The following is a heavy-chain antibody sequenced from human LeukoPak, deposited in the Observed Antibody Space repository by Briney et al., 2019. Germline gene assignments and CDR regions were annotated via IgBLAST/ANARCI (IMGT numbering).Heavy chain of an antibody. CDR3: ARDSARVIRYFDWVLDYYYYYGMDV. CDR1: GFTFCDYY. D-gene: IGHD3-9*01. CDR2: ISSSSSYT. V-gene: IGHV3-11*06. Sequence: GGSLRLSCAASGFTFCDYYMRWIRQAPGKGLGWVSYISSSSSYTNYADSVKGRFTIPRDNAKQSLYLQMNSLRAEDTAVYYCARDSARVIRYFDWVLDYYYYYGMDVWGKGTTVTVSS. J-gene: IGHJ6*04.